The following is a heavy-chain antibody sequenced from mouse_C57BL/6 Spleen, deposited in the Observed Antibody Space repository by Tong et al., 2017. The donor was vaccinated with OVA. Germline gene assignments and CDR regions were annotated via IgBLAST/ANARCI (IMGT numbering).Heavy chain of an antibody. D-gene: IGHD4-1*01. Sequence: EVQLQESGGGLVKPGGSLKLSCAASGFTFSSYAMSWVRQTPEKRLEWVATISDGGSYTYYPDNVKGRFTISRDNAKNNLYLQMSHLKSEDTAMYYCAREGRETGHYAMDYWGQGTSVTVSS. CDR2: ISDGGSYT. V-gene: IGHV5-4*01. J-gene: IGHJ4*01. CDR1: GFTFSSYA. CDR3: AREGRETGHYAMDY.